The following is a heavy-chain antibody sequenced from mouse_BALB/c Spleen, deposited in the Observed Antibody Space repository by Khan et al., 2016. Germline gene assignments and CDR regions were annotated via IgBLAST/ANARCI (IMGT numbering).Heavy chain of an antibody. CDR1: GYTFTNYG. Sequence: QIQLVQSGPELKKPGETVKISCKASGYTFTNYGMNWVKQAPGKGLKWMGWINTYTGEPTYADDFKGRFAFSLETSASTAYLQINNLKHEDTATYFCARSSGGSYNYAMDYRGQGTSVTVSS. J-gene: IGHJ4*01. CDR3: ARSSGGSYNYAMDY. CDR2: INTYTGEP. D-gene: IGHD1-1*02. V-gene: IGHV9-3-1*01.